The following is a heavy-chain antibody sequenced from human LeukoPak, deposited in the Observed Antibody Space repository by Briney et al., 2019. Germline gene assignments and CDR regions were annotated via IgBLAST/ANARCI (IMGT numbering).Heavy chain of an antibody. V-gene: IGHV1-8*01. CDR2: MNPNSGNT. CDR1: GYTLTSYD. J-gene: IGHJ6*03. D-gene: IGHD2-15*01. CDR3: ARGPDCSGGSCYYYYYYMDV. Sequence: ASVKVSCKASGYTLTSYDINWVRQAPGQGLEWMGWMNPNSGNTGYAQKFQGRGTMTRNTSISTAYMELSSLRSEDTAVYYCARGPDCSGGSCYYYYYYMDVWGKGTTVTVSS.